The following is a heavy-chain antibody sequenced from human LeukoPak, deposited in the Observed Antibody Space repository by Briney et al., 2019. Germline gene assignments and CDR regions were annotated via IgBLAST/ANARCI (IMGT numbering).Heavy chain of an antibody. V-gene: IGHV3-23*01. CDR2: LSGSGGNS. D-gene: IGHD3-22*01. CDR1: GFTFSSYA. Sequence: GGSLRLSCAASGFTFSSYAMSWVRQAPGKGLEWVSTLSGSGGNSYYADSVKGRVTISRDNSKNTLYLQMNSLRAEDTAVYHCAKGSYYYDSADYFDYWGQGTLVTVSS. CDR3: AKGSYYYDSADYFDY. J-gene: IGHJ4*02.